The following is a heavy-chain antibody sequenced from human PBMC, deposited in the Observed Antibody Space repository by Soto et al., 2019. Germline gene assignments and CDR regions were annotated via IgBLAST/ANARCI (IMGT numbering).Heavy chain of an antibody. CDR1: GFTFSSFA. Sequence: EVQLLESGGGLVQPGGSLRLSCAASGFTFSSFAMSWVRQAPGKGLEWVSAISGSGGSTLYADSVKGRFTVSRHNSKIALYLLMNSLRAEDTAVYYCAKDATLRGSGNYWTVIIFDYGGQGPLVNVSS. CDR3: AKDATLRGSGNYWTVIIFDY. V-gene: IGHV3-23*01. CDR2: ISGSGGST. D-gene: IGHD3-10*01. J-gene: IGHJ4*02.